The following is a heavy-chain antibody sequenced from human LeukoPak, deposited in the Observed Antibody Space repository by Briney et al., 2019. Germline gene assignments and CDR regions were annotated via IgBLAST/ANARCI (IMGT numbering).Heavy chain of an antibody. CDR2: INPSSSAI. J-gene: IGHJ4*02. V-gene: IGHV3-48*02. CDR3: ARAAYSSSPDY. CDR1: GFTFSSYS. Sequence: GGSLRLSCAASGFTFSSYSMNWVRQAPGKGLEWVSYINPSSSAIYYADSVKGRFTISRDNAKNSLYLQMSSLRDEYTAVYYCARAAYSSSPDYWGQGTLVTVSS. D-gene: IGHD6-13*01.